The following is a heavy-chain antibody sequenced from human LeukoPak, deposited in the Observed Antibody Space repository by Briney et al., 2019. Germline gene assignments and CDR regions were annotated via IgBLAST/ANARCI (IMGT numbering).Heavy chain of an antibody. V-gene: IGHV1-69*13. D-gene: IGHD3-3*01. CDR1: GGTFSSYA. CDR3: ARGRLETYYDFWSGYHSPNYYYYYMDV. Sequence: ASVKVSCKASGGTFSSYAISWVRQAPGQGLEWMGGIIHIFGTDNYVQKFHGRVTITADDSTSTAYLELSSLKSEDTAVYYCARGRLETYYDFWSGYHSPNYYYYYMDVWGKGTTVTVSS. CDR2: IIHIFGTD. J-gene: IGHJ6*03.